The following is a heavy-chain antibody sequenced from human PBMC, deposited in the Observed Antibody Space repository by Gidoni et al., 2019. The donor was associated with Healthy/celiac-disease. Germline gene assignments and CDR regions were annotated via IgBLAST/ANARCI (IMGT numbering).Heavy chain of an antibody. CDR3: ARVGGGTTVTTLDY. D-gene: IGHD4-17*01. CDR2: ISSSSSYT. V-gene: IGHV3-11*05. Sequence: QAQLVESGGGLVTPGGSLRLSCAASGFTFSDYYMNWIRQAPGKGLKWVSYISSSSSYTNYADSVKGQCTISRDNAKDSLYLQRNSLGADDAAVYYCARVGGGTTVTTLDYWGQGTLVTVSS. J-gene: IGHJ4*02. CDR1: GFTFSDYY.